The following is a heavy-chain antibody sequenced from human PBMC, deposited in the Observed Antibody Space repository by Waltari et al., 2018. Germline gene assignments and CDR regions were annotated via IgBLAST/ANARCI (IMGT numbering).Heavy chain of an antibody. CDR1: GFTFSTYA. J-gene: IGHJ4*02. CDR3: TNGGY. CDR2: IYNGGSGT. Sequence: EVQLVESGGDLVQPGGSLRLSCAASGFTFSTYAMSWVRQSPGKGLEWVSSIYNGGSGTYYADSVKGRFTISRDNSRNTLYLQMNCLSVEDTAVYYCTNGGYWGQGTLVTVSS. D-gene: IGHD3-16*01. V-gene: IGHV3-23*03.